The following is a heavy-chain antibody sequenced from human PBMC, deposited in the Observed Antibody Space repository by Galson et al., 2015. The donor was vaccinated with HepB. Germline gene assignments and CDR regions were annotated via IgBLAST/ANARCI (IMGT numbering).Heavy chain of an antibody. D-gene: IGHD4-17*01. CDR3: AYAVYGDFQHDYYGMDV. CDR1: GYTFTSYY. V-gene: IGHV1-46*03. J-gene: IGHJ6*02. CDR2: INPSGGST. Sequence: SVKVSCKASGYTFTSYYMHWVRQAPGQGLEWMGIINPSGGSTSYAQKFQGRVTMTRDTSTSTVYMELSSLRSEDTAVYYCAYAVYGDFQHDYYGMDVWGQGTTVTVSS.